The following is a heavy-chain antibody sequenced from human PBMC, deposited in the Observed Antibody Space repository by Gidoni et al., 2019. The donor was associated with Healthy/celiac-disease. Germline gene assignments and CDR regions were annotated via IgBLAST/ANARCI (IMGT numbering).Heavy chain of an antibody. J-gene: IGHJ4*02. V-gene: IGHV1-3*01. CDR1: LYTFTSYA. D-gene: IGHD4-17*01. CDR3: ARDFAVTTFDY. Sequence: QFQLVQSGADVKKPGSSVQVACKASLYTFTSYAMHWVRQAPGQRLEWMRWIHAGNGNTKYSQKFQGRVTITRDTSARTAYMEMSRLRSEETAVYYCARDFAVTTFDYWGQGTLVTVSS. CDR2: IHAGNGNT.